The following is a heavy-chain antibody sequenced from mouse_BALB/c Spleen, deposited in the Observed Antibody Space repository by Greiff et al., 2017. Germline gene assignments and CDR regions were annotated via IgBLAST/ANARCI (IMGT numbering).Heavy chain of an antibody. CDR1: GFTFTDYY. CDR3: ARDNHYDYDDGLAY. J-gene: IGHJ3*01. Sequence: EVQRVESGGGLVQPGGSLRLSCATSGFTFTDYYMSWVRQPPGKALEWLGFIRNKANGYTTEYSASVKGRFTISRDNSQSILYLQMNTLRAEDSATYYCARDNHYDYDDGLAYWGQGTLVTVSA. V-gene: IGHV7-3*02. D-gene: IGHD2-4*01. CDR2: IRNKANGYTT.